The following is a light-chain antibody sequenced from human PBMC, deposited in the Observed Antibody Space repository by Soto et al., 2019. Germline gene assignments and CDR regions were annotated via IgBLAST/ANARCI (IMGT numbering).Light chain of an antibody. V-gene: IGKV1-39*01. CDR3: QQSYSTPLP. Sequence: DNQMTHSPSSLSASVGDRVTITCRASQSISSYLHWYQQKPGNAPKLLIYAASSLQSGVPSRFSGSGSGTDFTLTISSLQPEDFATYYCQQSYSTPLPFGGGTKVDIK. CDR1: QSISSY. J-gene: IGKJ4*01. CDR2: AAS.